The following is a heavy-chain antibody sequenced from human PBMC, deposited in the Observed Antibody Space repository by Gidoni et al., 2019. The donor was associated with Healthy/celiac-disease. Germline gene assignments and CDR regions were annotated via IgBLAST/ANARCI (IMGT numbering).Heavy chain of an antibody. D-gene: IGHD3-3*01. Sequence: QVQLVQPGAEVKKPGSSAQVSCKASGGPFSSYAISWVRQAPGQGLEWLGGIIPIFGTANYAQKFQGRVTITADESTSTAYMELSSLRSEDTAVYYCARSTTYYDFWSGLSSYYFDYWGQGTLVTVSS. V-gene: IGHV1-69*01. CDR3: ARSTTYYDFWSGLSSYYFDY. CDR1: GGPFSSYA. J-gene: IGHJ4*02. CDR2: IIPIFGTA.